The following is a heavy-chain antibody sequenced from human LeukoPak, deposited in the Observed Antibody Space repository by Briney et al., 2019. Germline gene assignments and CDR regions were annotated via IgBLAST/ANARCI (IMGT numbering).Heavy chain of an antibody. D-gene: IGHD3-3*01. J-gene: IGHJ5*02. CDR1: GYTFTNYY. V-gene: IGHV1-46*01. Sequence: ASVKVSCKASGYTFTNYYIHWVRQAPGQGLEWMGIINPTGGSTTYAQKFQGRVTMTRDTSTSTVYMELNSLRAEDTAVYYCAKDLNDFWANWFDPWGQGTLVTVSS. CDR2: INPTGGST. CDR3: AKDLNDFWANWFDP.